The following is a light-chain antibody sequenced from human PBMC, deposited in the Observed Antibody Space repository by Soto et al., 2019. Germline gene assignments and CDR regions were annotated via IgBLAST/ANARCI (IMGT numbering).Light chain of an antibody. CDR1: HSISDT. J-gene: IGKJ1*01. CDR3: QQYDTYSRT. V-gene: IGKV1-5*01. Sequence: DIQMTQSPSTLSASVGDRVTMTCRASHSISDTLAWYHQKPGKAPKLLMYGVSSLERGVPSRFRGSGSGTEFTLTISSLQPDDFATYYCQQYDTYSRTFGQGTKVDIK. CDR2: GVS.